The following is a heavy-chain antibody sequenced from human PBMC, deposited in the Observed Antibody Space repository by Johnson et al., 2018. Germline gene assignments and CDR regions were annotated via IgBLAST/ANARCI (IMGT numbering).Heavy chain of an antibody. Sequence: VQLVQSGGGLVQPGGSLRLSCAASGFIFRDFFMHWVRQVPGKGLMWVSHVDHDGTGTEYADSVKGRFTISRDNAENTVYLQMNSLGAEDTAVYFCARGEYGLDIWGRGTMVTVSS. CDR3: ARGEYGLDI. J-gene: IGHJ3*02. CDR2: VDHDGTGT. D-gene: IGHD3-10*01. V-gene: IGHV3-74*03. CDR1: GFIFRDFF.